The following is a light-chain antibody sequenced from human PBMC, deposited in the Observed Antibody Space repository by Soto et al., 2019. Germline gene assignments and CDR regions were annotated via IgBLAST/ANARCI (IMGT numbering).Light chain of an antibody. CDR2: AAS. CDR3: QHYNSYSEA. J-gene: IGKJ1*01. CDR1: QGISSY. Sequence: IQLTQSPSSLSASVGDRVTITCRASQGISSYLAWYQQKPGKAPKLLIYAASTLQSGVPSRFSGSGSGTEFTLTISSLQPDDFATYYCQHYNSYSEAFGQGNKVDIK. V-gene: IGKV1-9*01.